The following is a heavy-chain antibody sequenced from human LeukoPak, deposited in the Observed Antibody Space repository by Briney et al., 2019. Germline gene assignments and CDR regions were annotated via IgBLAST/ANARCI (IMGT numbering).Heavy chain of an antibody. CDR1: DSSLRSQD. J-gene: IGHJ4*02. CDR3: AKGPNFYSWRALDY. D-gene: IGHD3-3*01. Sequence: PGGSLTLSCASSDSSLRSQDMSCVRQTSEKGLEWVSSIAAGVASFYADSVRGRFTISRDKSQNILYLQMKRLRADDPAIYYCAKGPNFYSWRALDYWGQGSLVTVSS. V-gene: IGHV3-23*01. CDR2: IAAGVAS.